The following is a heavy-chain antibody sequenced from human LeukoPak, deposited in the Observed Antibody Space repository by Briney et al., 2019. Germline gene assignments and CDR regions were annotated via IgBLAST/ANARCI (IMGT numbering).Heavy chain of an antibody. CDR1: GFTFSSYV. Sequence: GGSLRLSCAASGFTFSSYVMHWVRQAPGKGLEWVAVISYDGSKKYYADSVKGRFTISRDNSKNTLYLQMNSLRVEDTAVYYCANGYCSAGSCCPFDYWGQGALIAVSS. D-gene: IGHD2-15*01. V-gene: IGHV3-30*18. J-gene: IGHJ4*02. CDR3: ANGYCSAGSCCPFDY. CDR2: ISYDGSKK.